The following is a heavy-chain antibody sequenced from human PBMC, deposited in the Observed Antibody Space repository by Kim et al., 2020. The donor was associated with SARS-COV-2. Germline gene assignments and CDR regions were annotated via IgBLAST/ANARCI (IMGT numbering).Heavy chain of an antibody. CDR2: IYHSGST. Sequence: SETLSLTCAVSGGSISSSNWWSWVRQPPGKGLEWIGEIYHSGSTNYNPSLKSRVTISVDKSKNQFSLKLSSVTAADTAVYYCAREGFTFGGVIVQEYWGQGTLVTVSS. J-gene: IGHJ4*02. D-gene: IGHD3-16*02. CDR3: AREGFTFGGVIVQEY. CDR1: GGSISSSNW. V-gene: IGHV4-4*02.